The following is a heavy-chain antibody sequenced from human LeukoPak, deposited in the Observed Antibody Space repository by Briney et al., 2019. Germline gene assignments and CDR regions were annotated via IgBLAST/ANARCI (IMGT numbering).Heavy chain of an antibody. Sequence: MSSETLSLTCAVYGGSFSGYYWSWIRQPPGKGLEWIGEINHSGSTNYNPSLKSRVTISVDTSKNQFSLKLSSVTAADTAVYYCARASGSFWGQGTLVTVSS. CDR3: ARASGSF. J-gene: IGHJ4*02. CDR1: GGSFSGYY. V-gene: IGHV4-34*01. D-gene: IGHD1-26*01. CDR2: INHSGST.